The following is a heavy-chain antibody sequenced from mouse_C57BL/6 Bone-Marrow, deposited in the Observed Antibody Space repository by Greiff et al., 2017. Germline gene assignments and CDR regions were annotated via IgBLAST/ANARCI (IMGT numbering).Heavy chain of an antibody. Sequence: QVQLQQSGPGLVAPSQSLSITCTVSGFSLTSYGVDWVRQPPGKGLEWLGVIWGGGSTNYNSALMSRLSISKENSNGQVFLRMNSLQTYDTAMYYCAKRSWGRFAYWGQGTLVTVSA. V-gene: IGHV2-9*01. J-gene: IGHJ3*01. D-gene: IGHD4-1*01. CDR1: GFSLTSYG. CDR3: AKRSWGRFAY. CDR2: IWGGGST.